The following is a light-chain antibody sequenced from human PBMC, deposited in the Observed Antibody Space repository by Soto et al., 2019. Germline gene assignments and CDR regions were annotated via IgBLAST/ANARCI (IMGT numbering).Light chain of an antibody. CDR1: QSLVHSDGNTY. CDR2: KVS. CDR3: MQGTHWSRT. V-gene: IGKV2-30*02. Sequence: DVVVTQSPLSLPVTLGQPASISCRASQSLVHSDGNTYLNWFHQRPGQSPRRLIYKVSNRDPGVPDRFSGSGSGTDFTLKISRVEAEDVGVYYCMQGTHWSRTFGGGTKVE. J-gene: IGKJ4*01.